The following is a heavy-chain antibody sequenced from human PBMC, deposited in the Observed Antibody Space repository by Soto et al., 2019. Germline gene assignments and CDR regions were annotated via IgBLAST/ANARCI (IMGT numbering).Heavy chain of an antibody. CDR1: GFTFSSYW. CDR3: ARELRRGLLYYYYGMDV. D-gene: IGHD1-26*01. CDR2: IKQDGSEK. J-gene: IGHJ6*02. Sequence: SGGSLRLSCAASGFTFSSYWMSWVRQAPGKGLEWVANIKQDGSEKYYVDSVKGRFTISRDNAKNSLYLQMNSLRVEDTAVYYCARELRRGLLYYYYGMDVWGQGTTVTVSS. V-gene: IGHV3-7*03.